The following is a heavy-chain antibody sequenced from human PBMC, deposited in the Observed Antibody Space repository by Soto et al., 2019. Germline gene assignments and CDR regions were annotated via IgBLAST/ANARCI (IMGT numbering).Heavy chain of an antibody. J-gene: IGHJ4*02. CDR3: ARYYRGSGRYFFDY. CDR1: VFTFISSF. V-gene: IGHV3-7*03. CDR2: INQDGGVT. Sequence: PGGSLRLSCVSSVFTFISSFMGWIRQAPGKGLEWVANINQDGGVTYYVDSVEGRFTISRDNTKDSLYLQMNSLRGEDTAIYYCARYYRGSGRYFFDYWGQGTLVTVSS. D-gene: IGHD6-19*01.